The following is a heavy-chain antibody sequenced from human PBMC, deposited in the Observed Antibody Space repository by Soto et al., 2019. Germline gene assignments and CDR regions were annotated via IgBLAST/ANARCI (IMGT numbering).Heavy chain of an antibody. D-gene: IGHD1-1*01. Sequence: QVHLVQSGAEVKKPGASVKVSCKGSGYTFTSYGITCVRQAPGQGLEWMGWISAHNGNTDYAQKLQGRVTVTRDTSTSTAYMELMSLRSDDTAVYYCARGRYGDYWGQGALVTVSS. CDR2: ISAHNGNT. CDR3: ARGRYGDY. V-gene: IGHV1-18*01. CDR1: GYTFTSYG. J-gene: IGHJ4*02.